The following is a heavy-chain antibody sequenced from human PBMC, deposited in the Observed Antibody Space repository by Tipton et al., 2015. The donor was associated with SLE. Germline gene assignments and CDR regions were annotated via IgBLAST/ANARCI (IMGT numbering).Heavy chain of an antibody. CDR2: IYYSGST. J-gene: IGHJ4*02. CDR3: ARDLAARGGHYFDY. Sequence: TLSLTCTVSGGSISSYYWSWIRQPPGKGLEWIGYIYYSGSTNYNPSLKSRVTISVDTSKNQFSLKLSSVTVADTAVYYCARDLAARGGHYFDYWGQGTLVTVSS. V-gene: IGHV4-59*12. D-gene: IGHD6-6*01. CDR1: GGSISSYY.